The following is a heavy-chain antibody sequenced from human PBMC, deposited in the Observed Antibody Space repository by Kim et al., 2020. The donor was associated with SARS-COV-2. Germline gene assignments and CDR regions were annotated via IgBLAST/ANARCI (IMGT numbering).Heavy chain of an antibody. J-gene: IGHJ4*02. D-gene: IGHD2-15*01. Sequence: SETLSLTCTVSGGSVSSGSYYWSWIRQPPGKGLEWIGYIYYSGSTNYNPSLKSRVTISVDTSKKQLSLKLSSVTAADTAVYYCARGGYCSGGSCYSTFDYWGQGTLVTVSS. CDR1: GGSVSSGSYY. CDR2: IYYSGST. CDR3: ARGGYCSGGSCYSTFDY. V-gene: IGHV4-61*01.